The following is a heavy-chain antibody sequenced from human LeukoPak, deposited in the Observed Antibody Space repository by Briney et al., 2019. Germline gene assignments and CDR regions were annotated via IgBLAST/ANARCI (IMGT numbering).Heavy chain of an antibody. CDR2: MNPNSGNT. D-gene: IGHD2-15*01. CDR1: GYTFTSYD. Sequence: ASVKVSCKASGYTFTSYDINWVRQATGQGLEWMGWMNPNSGNTGYAQKFQGRVTMTRNTSISTAYMELSSLRSEDTAVYYCARGYCSGGSCREYGMDVWGQGATVTVSS. J-gene: IGHJ6*02. V-gene: IGHV1-8*01. CDR3: ARGYCSGGSCREYGMDV.